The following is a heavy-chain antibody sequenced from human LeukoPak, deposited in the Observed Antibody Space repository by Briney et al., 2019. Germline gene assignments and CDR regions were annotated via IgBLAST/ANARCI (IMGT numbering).Heavy chain of an antibody. Sequence: EASVKVSCKASGYTFTGYYLHWVRQAPGQGLEWMGCVNPNSGDTNYAQKFQGSVTMTRDTSISTVYMELSRLRSDDTAVYYCAIASGSYWWFDSWGQGTLVAVSS. D-gene: IGHD1-26*01. CDR3: AIASGSYWWFDS. V-gene: IGHV1-2*02. J-gene: IGHJ5*01. CDR2: VNPNSGDT. CDR1: GYTFTGYY.